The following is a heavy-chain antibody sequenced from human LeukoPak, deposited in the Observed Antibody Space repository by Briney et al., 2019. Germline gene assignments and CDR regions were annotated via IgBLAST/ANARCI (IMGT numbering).Heavy chain of an antibody. CDR1: GFTFSNYA. D-gene: IGHD5-18*01. CDR3: ASPKGGGYSYGTPFDY. V-gene: IGHV3-23*01. CDR2: ISGSGGST. Sequence: PGGSLRLSCAASGFTFSNYALTWVGQAPGKGLEWVSAISGSGGSTYYADSVKGRFTISRDNSKNTLFLQMNSLRAEDTAVYYCASPKGGGYSYGTPFDYWGQGTLVTVSS. J-gene: IGHJ4*02.